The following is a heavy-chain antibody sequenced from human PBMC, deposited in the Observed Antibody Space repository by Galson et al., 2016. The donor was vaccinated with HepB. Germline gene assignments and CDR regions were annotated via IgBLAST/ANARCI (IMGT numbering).Heavy chain of an antibody. CDR2: MNPNSGNT. J-gene: IGHJ6*02. CDR3: AREPRHLYAQCYYGMDV. CDR1: GYTFTNYD. D-gene: IGHD3-16*01. Sequence: SVKVSCKASGYTFTNYDTSWVRQASGQGLEWVGWMNPNSGNTGYAEKFQDRVTMTRDTSKSTAYMELSSLRSEDTAVYYCAREPRHLYAQCYYGMDVWGQGTTVIVSS. V-gene: IGHV1-8*01.